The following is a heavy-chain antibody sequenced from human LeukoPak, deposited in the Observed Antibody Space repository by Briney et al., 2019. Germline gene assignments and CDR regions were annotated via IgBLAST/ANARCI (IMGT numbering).Heavy chain of an antibody. V-gene: IGHV4-39*07. J-gene: IGHJ3*02. CDR3: ARDFRRASRYCSSTSCYRIGYFDI. Sequence: SETLSLTCTVSGGSISSSSYYWGWIRQPPGKGLEWIGSIYYSGSTNYNPSLKSRVTISVDTSKNQFSLKLSSVTAADTAVYYCARDFRRASRYCSSTSCYRIGYFDIWGQGTMVTVSS. CDR2: IYYSGST. D-gene: IGHD2-2*01. CDR1: GGSISSSSYY.